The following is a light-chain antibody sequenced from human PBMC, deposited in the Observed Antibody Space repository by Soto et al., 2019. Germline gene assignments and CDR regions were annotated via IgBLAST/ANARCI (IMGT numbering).Light chain of an antibody. V-gene: IGLV2-8*01. CDR2: AFT. CDR3: QAYDSSLRGYV. J-gene: IGLJ1*01. CDR1: SSDVGGYNY. Sequence: QSALTQPPSASGSPGQSVTISCTGTSSDVGGYNYVSWYQQLPGKAPKLLMYAFTTRPSGVPDRFSGSKSGTSASLAVTGLQVDDEAEYYCQAYDSSLRGYVFGAGTKVTVL.